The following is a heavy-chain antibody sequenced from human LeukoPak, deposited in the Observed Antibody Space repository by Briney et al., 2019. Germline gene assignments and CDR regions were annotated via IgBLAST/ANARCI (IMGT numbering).Heavy chain of an antibody. CDR3: ARESYYYGSGSH. V-gene: IGHV3-7*01. Sequence: GGSLRLSCAASGFTLSSYWMSWFRQAPGKGLEWVANIKQDGSEKYYVDSVKGRFTISRDNAKNSLYLQMNSLRAEDTAVYYCARESYYYGSGSHWGQGTLVTVSS. CDR2: IKQDGSEK. CDR1: GFTLSSYW. J-gene: IGHJ4*02. D-gene: IGHD3-10*01.